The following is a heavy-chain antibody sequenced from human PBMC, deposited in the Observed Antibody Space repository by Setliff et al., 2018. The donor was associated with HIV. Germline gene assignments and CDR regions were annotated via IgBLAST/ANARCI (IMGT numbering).Heavy chain of an antibody. J-gene: IGHJ4*02. Sequence: PSETLSLTCIVSGGSISRSHWWSWVRQTPGKGLEWIGEVFHTGTTAFNPSLKSRVSMSVDKSRLQFSLRLESVTAADTAVYYCARLMIPENYFDYWGQGALVTVSS. CDR1: GGSISRSHW. CDR2: VFHTGTT. CDR3: ARLMIPENYFDY. D-gene: IGHD3-16*01. V-gene: IGHV4-4*02.